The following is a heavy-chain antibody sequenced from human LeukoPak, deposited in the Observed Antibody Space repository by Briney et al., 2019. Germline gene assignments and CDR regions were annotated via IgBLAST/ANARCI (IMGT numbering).Heavy chain of an antibody. CDR2: ISCSGGST. D-gene: IGHD1/OR15-1a*01. J-gene: IGHJ4*02. V-gene: IGHV3-23*01. CDR1: GFTFSSYA. Sequence: GGSLRLSCAASGFTFSSYAMSWVRQALGKGLEWVSAISCSGGSTYYADSVKGRFTISRDNSKNTLYLQMNSLRAEDTAVYYCAKERWRNRAYFDYWGQGTLVTVAS. CDR3: AKERWRNRAYFDY.